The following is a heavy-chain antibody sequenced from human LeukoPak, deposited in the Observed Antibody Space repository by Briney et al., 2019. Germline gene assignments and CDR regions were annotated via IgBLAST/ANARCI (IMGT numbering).Heavy chain of an antibody. CDR2: IYYSGST. CDR1: GGSISSYY. CDR3: ARQSSSSTSEDY. J-gene: IGHJ4*02. V-gene: IGHV4-59*08. D-gene: IGHD2-2*01. Sequence: SETLSLTCTVSGGSISSYYWSWIRQPPGKGLEWIGYIYYSGSTNYNPSLKSRVTISVDTSKNQFSLKLSSVTAADTAVYYCARQSSSSTSEDYWGQGTLVTVSS.